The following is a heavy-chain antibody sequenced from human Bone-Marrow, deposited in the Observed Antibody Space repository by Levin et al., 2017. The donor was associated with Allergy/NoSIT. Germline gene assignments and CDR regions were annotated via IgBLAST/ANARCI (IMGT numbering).Heavy chain of an antibody. Sequence: KASETLSLTCAVYGGSFSGYYWSWIRQPPGKGLEWIGEINHSGSTNYNPSLKSRVTISVDTSKNQFSLKLSSVTAADTAVYYCARGLLEEYFDYWGQGTLVTVSS. CDR2: INHSGST. D-gene: IGHD1-1*01. V-gene: IGHV4-34*01. CDR3: ARGLLEEYFDY. CDR1: GGSFSGYY. J-gene: IGHJ4*02.